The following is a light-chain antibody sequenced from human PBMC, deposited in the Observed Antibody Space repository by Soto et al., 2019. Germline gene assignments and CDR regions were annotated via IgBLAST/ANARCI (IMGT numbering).Light chain of an antibody. V-gene: IGLV2-23*02. CDR2: EVS. Sequence: QSALTQPASVSGSPGQSITISCTGSSGDVGSYNLVSWYQQHPDKAPKLMIYEVSKRPPGVSNRFFGSKSGNTASLTISGLQAEDEAHYYCCSCADTSILVGGGTKPTVL. CDR1: SGDVGSYNL. CDR3: CSCADTSIL. J-gene: IGLJ2*01.